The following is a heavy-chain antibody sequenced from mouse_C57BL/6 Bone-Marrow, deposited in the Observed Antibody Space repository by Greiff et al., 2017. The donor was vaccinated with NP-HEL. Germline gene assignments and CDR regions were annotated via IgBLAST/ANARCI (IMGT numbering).Heavy chain of an antibody. CDR2: IDPSDSYT. D-gene: IGHD1-1*01. V-gene: IGHV1-59*01. CDR3: ARLYGSSPYYAMDY. J-gene: IGHJ4*01. CDR1: GYTFTSYW. Sequence: QVQLQQPGAELVRPGTSVKLSCKASGYTFTSYWMHWVKQRPGQGLEWIGVIDPSDSYTNYNQKFKGKATLTVDTSSSTAYMQLSSLTSEDSAVYYCARLYGSSPYYAMDYWGQGTSVTVSS.